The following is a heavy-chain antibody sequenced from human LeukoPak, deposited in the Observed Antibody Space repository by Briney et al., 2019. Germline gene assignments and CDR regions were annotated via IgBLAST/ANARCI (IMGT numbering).Heavy chain of an antibody. V-gene: IGHV3-21*01. Sequence: GGSLRLSCAASGFTFSIYSMNWVRQAPGKGLEWVSSISSRSSYIYYADSVKGRFTISRDNPKNSLYLQINRLRAEDTAVYSCASGEREDYYDSSGYDYWGQGTLVTVSS. J-gene: IGHJ4*02. CDR2: ISSRSSYI. CDR3: ASGEREDYYDSSGYDY. D-gene: IGHD3-22*01. CDR1: GFTFSIYS.